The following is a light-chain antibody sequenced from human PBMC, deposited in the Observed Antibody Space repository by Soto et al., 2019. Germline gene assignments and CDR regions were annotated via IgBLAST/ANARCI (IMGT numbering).Light chain of an antibody. Sequence: DIQMTQSPSTLSASVGDRVTITCRASQSVSSWLAWYQQKPGKAPKLLIYKSSSLESGVPSRISGSGSGTEVTFTISILQPDDCATYYFQQYNSYLWTFGQGTKVEIK. V-gene: IGKV1-5*03. J-gene: IGKJ1*01. CDR2: KSS. CDR3: QQYNSYLWT. CDR1: QSVSSW.